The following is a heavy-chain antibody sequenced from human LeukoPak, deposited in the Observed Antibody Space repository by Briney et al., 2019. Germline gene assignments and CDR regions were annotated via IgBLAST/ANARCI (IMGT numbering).Heavy chain of an antibody. Sequence: ASVKVSCKASGYTFTSYAIHWVRQAPGQRLEWMGWISAGNGNTKYSQNYQGRVTFISNTSATTAFMELSSLRSGDAAVYYCARDSGSGSNDYWGQGTLVTVSS. J-gene: IGHJ4*02. CDR1: GYTFTSYA. CDR2: ISAGNGNT. D-gene: IGHD1-26*01. CDR3: ARDSGSGSNDY. V-gene: IGHV1-3*01.